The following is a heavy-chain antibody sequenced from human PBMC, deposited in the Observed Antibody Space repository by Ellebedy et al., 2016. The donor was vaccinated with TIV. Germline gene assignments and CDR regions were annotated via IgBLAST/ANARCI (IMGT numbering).Heavy chain of an antibody. Sequence: GGSLRLXXAASGFTFSSYAMHWVRQAPGKGLEWVAVISYDGSNKYYADSVKGRFTISRDNSKNTLYLQMNSLRAEDTAVYYCARDISGSGRGYWGQGTLVTVSS. V-gene: IGHV3-30-3*01. J-gene: IGHJ4*02. CDR3: ARDISGSGRGY. CDR2: ISYDGSNK. D-gene: IGHD3-10*01. CDR1: GFTFSSYA.